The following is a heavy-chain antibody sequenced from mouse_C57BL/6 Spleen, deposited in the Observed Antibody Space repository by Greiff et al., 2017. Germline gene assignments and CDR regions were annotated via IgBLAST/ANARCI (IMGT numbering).Heavy chain of an antibody. CDR2: IDPENGDT. V-gene: IGHV14-4*01. J-gene: IGHJ1*03. Sequence: EVKLVESGAELVRPGASVKLSCTASGFNIKDDYMHWVKQRPEQGLEWIGWIDPENGDTEYASKFQGKATITADTSSNTAYLQLSSLTSEDTAVYYCTRITTGSVWGTGTTVTVSS. D-gene: IGHD1-1*01. CDR1: GFNIKDDY. CDR3: TRITTGSV.